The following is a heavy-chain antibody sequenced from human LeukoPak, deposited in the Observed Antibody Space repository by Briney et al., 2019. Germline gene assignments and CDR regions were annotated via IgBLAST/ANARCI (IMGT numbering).Heavy chain of an antibody. D-gene: IGHD5-18*01. CDR3: ARVILPWIQLWGHYYYYYMDV. J-gene: IGHJ6*03. CDR2: ISAYNGNT. V-gene: IGHV1-18*01. CDR1: GYTFTSYG. Sequence: ASVKVSCKASGYTFTSYGISWVRQAPGQGLEWMGWISAYNGNTNYAQKLQGRVTMTTDTSTSTAYMELRSLRSDDTAVYYCARVILPWIQLWGHYYYYYMDVWGKGTTVTVSS.